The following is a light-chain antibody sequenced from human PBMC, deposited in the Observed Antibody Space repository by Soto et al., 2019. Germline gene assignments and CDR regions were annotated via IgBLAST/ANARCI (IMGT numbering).Light chain of an antibody. CDR2: SDN. Sequence: QSVLTQPPSASGTPGQRVTISCSGSSLNIGSNSVNWYQHVPGTAPKLLIHSDNQRPSGVSVRFSASKSDTSASLAISGLQSEDEAAYYCAAWDDSLNSPLFGGGTKLTVL. V-gene: IGLV1-44*01. J-gene: IGLJ2*01. CDR3: AAWDDSLNSPL. CDR1: SLNIGSNS.